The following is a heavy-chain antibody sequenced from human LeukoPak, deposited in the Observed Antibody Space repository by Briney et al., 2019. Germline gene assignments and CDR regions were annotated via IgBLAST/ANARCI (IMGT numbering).Heavy chain of an antibody. CDR3: ARGGGSYYEDY. V-gene: IGHV4-34*01. D-gene: IGHD1-26*01. CDR2: INHSGST. Sequence: PSETLSLTCAVYGGSFSGYYWSWIRQPPGKGLEWIGEINHSGSTNYNPSLKSRVTISVDTSKNQFSLKLSSVTAADTAVYYCARGGGSYYEDYWGQGTLVTVSS. CDR1: GGSFSGYY. J-gene: IGHJ4*02.